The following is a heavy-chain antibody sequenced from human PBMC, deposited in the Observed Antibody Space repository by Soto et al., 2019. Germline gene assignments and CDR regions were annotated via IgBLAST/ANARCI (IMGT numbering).Heavy chain of an antibody. CDR3: ARDPKRSLLYLDY. CDR1: GFTFSSYA. Sequence: QVQLVESGGGVVQPGRSLRLSCAASGFTFSSYALHWVRQAPGKGLEWVAVISYDGSNLHYADSVKGRFTISRDYSKNTLYLQMNSLRAEDTAVYYCARDPKRSLLYLDYWGQGTLVTVSS. D-gene: IGHD3-22*01. V-gene: IGHV3-30-3*01. CDR2: ISYDGSNL. J-gene: IGHJ4*02.